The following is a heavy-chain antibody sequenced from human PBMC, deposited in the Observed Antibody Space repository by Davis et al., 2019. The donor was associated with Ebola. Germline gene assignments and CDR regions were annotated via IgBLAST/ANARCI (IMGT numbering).Heavy chain of an antibody. CDR3: AKDQEERSYDSLYYYYGMDV. D-gene: IGHD5-12*01. CDR2: IRYDGSNK. Sequence: GESLKISCSAPGFTFSSYGMHWVRQAPGKGLEWVAVIRYDGSNKYYADSVKGRFTISRDNSKNTLYLQMNSLRAEDTGVYYCAKDQEERSYDSLYYYYGMDVWGQGTTVTVSS. J-gene: IGHJ6*02. V-gene: IGHV3-30*02. CDR1: GFTFSSYG.